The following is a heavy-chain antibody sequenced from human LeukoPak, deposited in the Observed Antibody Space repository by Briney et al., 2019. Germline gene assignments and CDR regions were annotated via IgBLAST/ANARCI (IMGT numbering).Heavy chain of an antibody. J-gene: IGHJ4*02. CDR3: ARGGDCDY. CDR2: IKQDGSEK. Sequence: PGGSLRLSCAASGFTVSSNYMSWVRQAPGKGLEWVANIKQDGSEKYYVDSVKGRFTISRDNAKNSLYLQMNSLRAEDTAVYYCARGGDCDYWGQGTLVTVSS. D-gene: IGHD2-21*02. CDR1: GFTVSSNY. V-gene: IGHV3-7*01.